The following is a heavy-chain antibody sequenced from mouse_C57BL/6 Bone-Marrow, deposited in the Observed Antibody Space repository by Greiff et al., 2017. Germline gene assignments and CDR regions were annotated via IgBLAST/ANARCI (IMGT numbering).Heavy chain of an antibody. D-gene: IGHD2-2*01. J-gene: IGHJ2*01. CDR2: INPGSGGT. V-gene: IGHV1-54*01. CDR3: ARENGYPLDY. CDR1: GYAFTNYL. Sequence: VQLQQSGAELVRPGTSVKVSCKASGYAFTNYLIEWVKQRPGQGLEWIGVINPGSGGTNYNEKFKGKATLTADKSSSTAYMQLSSLTSEDSAVYFCARENGYPLDYWGQGTTLTVSS.